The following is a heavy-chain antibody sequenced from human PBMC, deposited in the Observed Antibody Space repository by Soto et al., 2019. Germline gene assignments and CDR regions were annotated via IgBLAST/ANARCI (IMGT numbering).Heavy chain of an antibody. J-gene: IGHJ6*02. CDR1: GFSFEDYA. V-gene: IGHV3-9*01. Sequence: TGGSLRLSCAVSGFSFEDYAMHWVRQAPGKGLEWVAAISWNSGSIGYADSVKGRFTISRDNAKNSLYLQMNSLRAEDTAVYYCARSPVSSRLRKTYYYGMDVWGQGTTVTVSS. CDR2: ISWNSGSI. CDR3: ARSPVSSRLRKTYYYGMDV. D-gene: IGHD3-16*01.